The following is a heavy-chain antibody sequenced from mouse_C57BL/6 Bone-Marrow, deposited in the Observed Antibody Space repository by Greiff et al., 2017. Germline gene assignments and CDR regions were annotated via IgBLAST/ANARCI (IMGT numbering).Heavy chain of an antibody. J-gene: IGHJ2*01. D-gene: IGHD1-1*01. V-gene: IGHV1-26*01. CDR1: GYTFTDYY. Sequence: VQLLQSGPELVKPGASVKISCKASGYTFTDYYMNWVKQSHGKSLEWIGDINPNTGGTSYTQKFKGKATLTVDKSSSTAYMELRSLTSEDAAVYYCARVATVVVDYWGQGTTLTVSS. CDR3: ARVATVVVDY. CDR2: INPNTGGT.